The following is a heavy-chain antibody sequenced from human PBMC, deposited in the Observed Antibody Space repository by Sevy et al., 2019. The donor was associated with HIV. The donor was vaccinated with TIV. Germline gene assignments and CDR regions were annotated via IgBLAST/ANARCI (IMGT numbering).Heavy chain of an antibody. J-gene: IGHJ5*02. Sequence: GGSLRLSCAASGFTFSSYDMHWVRQTPGKGLEWVAVIWYDGSNKYYGDSVKGRFTIYRDNSKNTLWLQMNSLRPEDTAVYYCARDREETAMSFNWFDPWGQGTLVTVSS. V-gene: IGHV3-33*01. CDR3: ARDREETAMSFNWFDP. D-gene: IGHD5-18*01. CDR2: IWYDGSNK. CDR1: GFTFSSYD.